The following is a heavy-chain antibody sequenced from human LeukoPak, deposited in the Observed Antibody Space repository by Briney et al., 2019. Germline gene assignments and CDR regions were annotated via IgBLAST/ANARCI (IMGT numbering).Heavy chain of an antibody. CDR3: ARGLPYSSSNWFDP. J-gene: IGHJ5*02. V-gene: IGHV4-34*01. Sequence: SETLSLTCAVYGGSSSGYYWSWIRQPPGKGLEWIGEINHSGSTNYNPSLKSRVTISVDTSKNQFSLNLSSVTAADTAVYFCARGLPYSSSNWFDPWGQGTLVTVSS. CDR1: GGSSSGYY. CDR2: INHSGST. D-gene: IGHD6-6*01.